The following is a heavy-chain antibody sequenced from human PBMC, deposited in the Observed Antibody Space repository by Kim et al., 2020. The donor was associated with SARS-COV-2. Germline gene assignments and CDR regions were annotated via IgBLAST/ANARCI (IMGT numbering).Heavy chain of an antibody. V-gene: IGHV1-69*13. CDR3: AGDLAYYYDSSGYYYGAFDI. D-gene: IGHD3-22*01. Sequence: SVKVSCKASGGTFSSYAISWVRQAPGQGLEWMGGIIPIFGTANYAQKFQGRVTITADESTSTAYMELSSLRSEDTAVYYCAGDLAYYYDSSGYYYGAFDIWGQGTMVTVSS. CDR2: IIPIFGTA. CDR1: GGTFSSYA. J-gene: IGHJ3*02.